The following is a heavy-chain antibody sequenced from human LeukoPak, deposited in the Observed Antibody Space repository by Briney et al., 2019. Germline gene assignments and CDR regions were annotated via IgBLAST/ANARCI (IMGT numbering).Heavy chain of an antibody. J-gene: IGHJ2*01. Sequence: SETLSLTCTVSGGSISTSYWNWIRQPPGKGLEWIGNIYNSGTTDYNASLKRRVTISLDTSKNQISLRLSSVTAADTAVYFCARDKGPDWYFDVWGRGTLVTVSS. CDR2: IYNSGTT. V-gene: IGHV4-59*01. CDR1: GGSISTSY. CDR3: ARDKGPDWYFDV.